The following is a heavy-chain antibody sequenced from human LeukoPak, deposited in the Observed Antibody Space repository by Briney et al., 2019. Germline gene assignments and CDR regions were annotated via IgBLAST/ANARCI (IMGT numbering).Heavy chain of an antibody. J-gene: IGHJ5*02. CDR2: INPSGGST. CDR3: ARGAGATKNWFDP. V-gene: IGHV1-46*01. CDR1: GYTFTSYY. D-gene: IGHD1-26*01. Sequence: ASVKVSCKASGYTFTSYYMHWVRQAPGQGLEWMGIINPSGGSTSYAQKFQGRVTMTRNTSISTAYMELSSLRSEDTAVYYCARGAGATKNWFDPWGQGTLVTVSS.